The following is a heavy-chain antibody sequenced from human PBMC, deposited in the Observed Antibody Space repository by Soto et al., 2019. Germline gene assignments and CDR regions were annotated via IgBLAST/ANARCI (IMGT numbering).Heavy chain of an antibody. J-gene: IGHJ4*02. CDR3: AAGEASSRNLAPYYLDF. CDR1: GYNFNSFA. D-gene: IGHD6-13*01. V-gene: IGHV1-18*01. CDR2: ISPYNDKT. Sequence: ASVKVSCKASGYNFNSFAISWVRQAPGQGLEWMGWISPYNDKTKYVQKFQGRVTMTTDASTSTAYMELMSLRSDDTAVYFCAAGEASSRNLAPYYLDFWGQGTLVTVSS.